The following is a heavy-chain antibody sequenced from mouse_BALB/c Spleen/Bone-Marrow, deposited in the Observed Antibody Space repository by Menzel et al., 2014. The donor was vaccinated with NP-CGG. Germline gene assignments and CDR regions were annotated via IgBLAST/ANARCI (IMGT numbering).Heavy chain of an antibody. CDR2: IRNKAYDYTT. V-gene: IGHV7-3*02. CDR3: ARFPMDY. Sequence: EVQLVESGGGLVQPGGSLRLSCTTSGFTFTDSCMSWVRQPPGKALEWLGFIRNKAYDYTTEYSASVKGRFTISRDSSQSILYLQMNTLRPEDSATYYCARFPMDYWGQGTSVTVSS. J-gene: IGHJ4*01. CDR1: GFTFTDSC.